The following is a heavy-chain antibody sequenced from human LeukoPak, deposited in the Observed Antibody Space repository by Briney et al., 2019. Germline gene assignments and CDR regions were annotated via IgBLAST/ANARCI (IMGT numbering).Heavy chain of an antibody. V-gene: IGHV4-39*07. CDR2: IYYTGST. Sequence: SATLSLTCTVSGGSISSSSYYWGWIRQLPGKGLESIGNIYYTGSTYYNPSLKSRVTMSADTSKNQFSLKMSSVTAADTAVYYCAKHGFSYCSGNSCIPHWGQGTLVTVSS. CDR1: GGSISSSSYY. CDR3: AKHGFSYCSGNSCIPH. J-gene: IGHJ4*02. D-gene: IGHD2-2*01.